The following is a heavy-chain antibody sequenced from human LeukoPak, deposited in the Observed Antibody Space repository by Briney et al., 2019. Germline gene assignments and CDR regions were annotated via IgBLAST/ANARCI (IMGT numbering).Heavy chain of an antibody. CDR3: ARGYDILTGEKYFDY. Sequence: GGSLRLSCAASGFTFSSYGMHWVRQAPGKGLEWVAVIWYDGSNKYYADSVKGRFTISRDNSKNTLYLQMNSLRAEDTAVYYCARGYDILTGEKYFDYWGQGTLVTVSS. D-gene: IGHD3-9*01. J-gene: IGHJ4*02. CDR2: IWYDGSNK. CDR1: GFTFSSYG. V-gene: IGHV3-33*01.